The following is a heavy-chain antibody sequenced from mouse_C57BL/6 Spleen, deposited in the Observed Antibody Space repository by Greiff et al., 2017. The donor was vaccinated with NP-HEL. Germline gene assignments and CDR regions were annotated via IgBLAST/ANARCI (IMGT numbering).Heavy chain of an antibody. J-gene: IGHJ4*01. Sequence: QVQLKQPGAELVKPGASVKLSCKASGYTFTSYWMHWVKQRPGQGLEWIGMIHPNSGSTNYNEKFKSKATLTVDKSSSTAYMQLSSLTSEDSAVYYCARSYYYGSSYEGYYAMDYWGQGTSVTVSS. CDR3: ARSYYYGSSYEGYYAMDY. CDR1: GYTFTSYW. V-gene: IGHV1-64*01. D-gene: IGHD1-1*01. CDR2: IHPNSGST.